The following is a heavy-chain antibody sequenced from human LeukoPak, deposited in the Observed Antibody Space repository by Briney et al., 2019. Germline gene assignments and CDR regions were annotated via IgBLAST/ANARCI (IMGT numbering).Heavy chain of an antibody. J-gene: IGHJ4*02. V-gene: IGHV3-23*01. Sequence: GGSLRLSCAASGFIFNTYAMSWVRLAPGKGLEWVSTIRGSGESTHYADSVQGRFTISRDNSLYTVYLQMDSLRGDDTAVYYCAKDRISYTTSPGELSHWGQGTLVIVSS. CDR3: AKDRISYTTSPGELSH. D-gene: IGHD3-10*01. CDR1: GFIFNTYA. CDR2: IRGSGEST.